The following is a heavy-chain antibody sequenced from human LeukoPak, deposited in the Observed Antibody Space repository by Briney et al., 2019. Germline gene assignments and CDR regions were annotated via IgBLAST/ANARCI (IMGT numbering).Heavy chain of an antibody. CDR2: IYTSGST. J-gene: IGHJ3*02. CDR3: ARDDYAIAFDI. V-gene: IGHV4-61*02. Sequence: KSSQTLSLTCTVSGGSISSGSYYWSWIRQPAGKGLEWIGRIYTSGSTNYNPSLKSRVTISVDTSKNQLSLKLSSVTAADTAVYYCARDDYAIAFDIWGQGTMVTVSS. D-gene: IGHD4-17*01. CDR1: GGSISSGSYY.